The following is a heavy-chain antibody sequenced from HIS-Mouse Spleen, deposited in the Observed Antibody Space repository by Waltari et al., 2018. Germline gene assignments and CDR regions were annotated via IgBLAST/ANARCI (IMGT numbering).Heavy chain of an antibody. D-gene: IGHD1-26*01. CDR3: ARHNVEWELLRTTQDAFDI. Sequence: QVQLQESGPGLVKPSETLSLTCTVSGGSISSYYWSWIRQPPGKGLAWIGYIYYSGSTTSMPCLKSRVTISVDTSKNQFSLKLSSVTAADTAVYYCARHNVEWELLRTTQDAFDIWGQGTMVTVSS. CDR2: IYYSGST. V-gene: IGHV4-59*08. CDR1: GGSISSYY. J-gene: IGHJ3*02.